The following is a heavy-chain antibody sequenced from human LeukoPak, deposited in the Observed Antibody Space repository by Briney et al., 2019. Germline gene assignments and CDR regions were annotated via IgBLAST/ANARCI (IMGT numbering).Heavy chain of an antibody. V-gene: IGHV3-23*01. Sequence: GGSLRLSCAASGFTFSSYAMSWVRQAPGKGVEWVSAISGSGGSTYYADSVKGRFTISRDNSKNTLYLQMTSLRAEDTAVYYCAKDPLRIMITFGGYHCGGQGSLVTASS. J-gene: IGHJ4*02. CDR2: ISGSGGST. D-gene: IGHD3-16*01. CDR1: GFTFSSYA. CDR3: AKDPLRIMITFGGYHC.